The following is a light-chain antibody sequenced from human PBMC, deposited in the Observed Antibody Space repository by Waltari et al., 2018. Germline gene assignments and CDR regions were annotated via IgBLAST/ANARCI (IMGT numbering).Light chain of an antibody. CDR2: KYR. Sequence: QSVLPQPPSVSGTPGQRVTISCSGSSSNIACNSVNWDQQVPGKAPQLLIYKYRQRPSGVSDRFSGTKSDSSASLAISGLRSEDEAHYYCATWDANLNGVVFGGGTKLTVL. V-gene: IGLV1-44*01. J-gene: IGLJ2*01. CDR1: SSNIACNS. CDR3: ATWDANLNGVV.